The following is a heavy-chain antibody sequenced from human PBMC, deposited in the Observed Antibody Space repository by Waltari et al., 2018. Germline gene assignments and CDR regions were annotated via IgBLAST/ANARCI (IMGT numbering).Heavy chain of an antibody. CDR2: INPSGST. D-gene: IGHD3-22*01. CDR3: ASSKWLNYGMDV. CDR1: GGSFSGYY. Sequence: QVQLQQWGAGLLKPSETLSLTCAVYGGSFSGYYWSWIRQPPGKGLEWIGEINPSGSTNYIPSRKSRATISVDTSKNQFSLKLSSVTAADTAVYYCASSKWLNYGMDVWGQGTTVTVSS. V-gene: IGHV4-34*01. J-gene: IGHJ6*02.